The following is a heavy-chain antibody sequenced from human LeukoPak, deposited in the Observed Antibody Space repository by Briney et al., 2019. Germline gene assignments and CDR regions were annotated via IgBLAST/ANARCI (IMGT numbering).Heavy chain of an antibody. V-gene: IGHV4-39*01. J-gene: IGHJ4*02. CDR2: IYYSGST. D-gene: IGHD6-6*01. CDR1: GGSISSSSYY. CDR3: ASTGSSSSSFYYFNY. Sequence: SETLSLTCTVSGGSISSSSYYWGWIRQPPGKGLESIGSIYYSGSTYYNASLKSRLTISVDTSKNQFSLNLSSVTAADTADYYCASTGSSSSSFYYFNYWGQGSLVTVSS.